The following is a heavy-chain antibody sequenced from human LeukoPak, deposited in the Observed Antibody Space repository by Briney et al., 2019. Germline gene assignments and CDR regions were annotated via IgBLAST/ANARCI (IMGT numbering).Heavy chain of an antibody. CDR2: INPNSGGT. Sequence: GASVKVSCKASGYTFTGYYMHWVRQAPGQGLEWMGWINPNSGGTNYAQKFQGWVTMTRDTSISTAYMELSRLRSDDTAVYYCATGIEVGAIDAFDIWGQGTIVTVSS. CDR3: ATGIEVGAIDAFDI. J-gene: IGHJ3*02. V-gene: IGHV1-2*04. D-gene: IGHD1-26*01. CDR1: GYTFTGYY.